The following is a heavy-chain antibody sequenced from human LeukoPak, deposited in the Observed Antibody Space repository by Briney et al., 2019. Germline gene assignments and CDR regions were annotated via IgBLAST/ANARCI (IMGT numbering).Heavy chain of an antibody. CDR2: ISSSSSYI. D-gene: IGHD6-19*01. V-gene: IGHV3-21*01. CDR1: GFTFSSYS. CDR3: ARDRSGWSKFDY. J-gene: IGHJ4*02. Sequence: PGRSLRLSCAASGFTFSSYSMNWVRQAPGKGLEWVSSISSSSSYIYYADSVKGRFTISRDNAKNSLYLQMNSLRAEDTAVYYCARDRSGWSKFDYWGQGTLVTVSS.